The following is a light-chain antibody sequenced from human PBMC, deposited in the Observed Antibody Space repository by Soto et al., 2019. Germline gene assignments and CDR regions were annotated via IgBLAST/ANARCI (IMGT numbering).Light chain of an antibody. CDR3: MGALQSPPT. J-gene: IGKJ1*01. Sequence: DIVVTQSPVSLPVTPGEPASISCRSSQSLLHSNGYNYLDWYLQKPGQSPQLLIYLGSNRASGVPGRFSASASGTDFTLTISRVEAEDVGVYYCMGALQSPPTFGQGTKVDIK. V-gene: IGKV2-28*01. CDR1: QSLLHSNGYNY. CDR2: LGS.